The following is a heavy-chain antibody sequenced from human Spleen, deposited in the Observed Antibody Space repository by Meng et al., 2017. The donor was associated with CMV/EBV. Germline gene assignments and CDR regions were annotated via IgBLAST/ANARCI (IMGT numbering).Heavy chain of an antibody. V-gene: IGHV1-69*01. Sequence: QVQLVQSGAEVQEPGSSVKVSCKASGGTFSRYAISWVRQAPGQGLEWMGGIIPIFGTANYAQKFRGRVTITADESTSTAYMELSSLRSEDTAVYYCATDLVKGGWFDPWGQGTLVTVSS. J-gene: IGHJ5*02. CDR1: GGTFSRYA. D-gene: IGHD4-23*01. CDR3: ATDLVKGGWFDP. CDR2: IIPIFGTA.